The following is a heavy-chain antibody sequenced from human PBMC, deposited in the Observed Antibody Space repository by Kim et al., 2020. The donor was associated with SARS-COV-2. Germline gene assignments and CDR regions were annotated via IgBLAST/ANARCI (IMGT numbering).Heavy chain of an antibody. V-gene: IGHV3-53*01. Sequence: KSYADSVNARYTISRDNSKNTLYLQMNSLRAEDTAVYFCARGYGDYYFDYWGQGTLVTVSS. CDR3: ARGYGDYYFDY. J-gene: IGHJ4*02. D-gene: IGHD4-17*01. CDR2: K.